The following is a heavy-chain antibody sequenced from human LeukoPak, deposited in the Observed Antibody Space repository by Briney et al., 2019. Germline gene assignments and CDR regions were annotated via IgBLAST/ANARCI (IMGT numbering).Heavy chain of an antibody. Sequence: GGSLRLSCAASGFTFSSYWMSWVRQAQGKGLEWVANIKQDGSEKYYVDSVKGRFTISRDNAKNSLYLQMNSLRAEDTALYYCAKGFGELLPLYYFDYWGQGTLVTVSS. V-gene: IGHV3-7*03. CDR2: IKQDGSEK. D-gene: IGHD1-26*01. J-gene: IGHJ4*02. CDR3: AKGFGELLPLYYFDY. CDR1: GFTFSSYW.